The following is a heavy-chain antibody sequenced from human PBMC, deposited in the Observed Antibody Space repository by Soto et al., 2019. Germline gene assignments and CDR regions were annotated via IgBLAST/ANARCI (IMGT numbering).Heavy chain of an antibody. J-gene: IGHJ4*02. CDR3: ARRYGYYFDY. CDR1: GGSISSYY. CDR2: IYYSGST. D-gene: IGHD4-17*01. V-gene: IGHV4-59*08. Sequence: SVTRSLTCTVSGGSISSYYWSWIRQPPGKGLEWIGYIYYSGSTNYNPSLKSRVTISVDTSKDQLSLKLSSVTAADTAVYYCARRYGYYFDYWGQGTLVTVS.